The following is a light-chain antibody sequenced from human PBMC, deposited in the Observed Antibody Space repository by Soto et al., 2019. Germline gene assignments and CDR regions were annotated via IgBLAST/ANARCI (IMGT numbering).Light chain of an antibody. V-gene: IGKV3-20*01. J-gene: IGKJ4*01. Sequence: EIVLTQSPGTLSLSPGERAPLSCRASQSVSINFLAWYQQKPGQAPRLLIYAASSRATGIPDRFSGSGSGTDFTLTISRLEPEDFALYYCQQYGTSPLTFGGGTKVDIK. CDR2: AAS. CDR3: QQYGTSPLT. CDR1: QSVSINF.